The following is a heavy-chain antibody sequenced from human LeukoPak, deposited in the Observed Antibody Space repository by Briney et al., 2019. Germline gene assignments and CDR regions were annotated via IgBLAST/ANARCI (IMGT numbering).Heavy chain of an antibody. Sequence: KPSETLSLTCTVSGGSISNYYWSWIRQPPGKGLEWIGYIYYSGSTNYNPSLKSRVTMSVETSKNQFSLKLTSVTTADTAVYYCARAQGYSSSWLDYWGQGTLVTVSS. D-gene: IGHD6-13*01. CDR1: GGSISNYY. V-gene: IGHV4-59*01. J-gene: IGHJ4*02. CDR2: IYYSGST. CDR3: ARAQGYSSSWLDY.